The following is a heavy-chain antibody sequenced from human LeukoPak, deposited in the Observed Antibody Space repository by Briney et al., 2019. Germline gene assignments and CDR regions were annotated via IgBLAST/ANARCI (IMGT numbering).Heavy chain of an antibody. D-gene: IGHD3-9*01. J-gene: IGHJ4*02. Sequence: PSETLSLPCTVSGGSISSGGYYWSWIRQHPGKGLEWIGYIYYSGSTYYNPSLKSRVTISVDTSKNQFSLKLSSVTAADTAVYYCARGRFYYDILTGYHDYWGQGTLVTVSS. CDR1: GGSISSGGYY. V-gene: IGHV4-31*03. CDR2: IYYSGST. CDR3: ARGRFYYDILTGYHDY.